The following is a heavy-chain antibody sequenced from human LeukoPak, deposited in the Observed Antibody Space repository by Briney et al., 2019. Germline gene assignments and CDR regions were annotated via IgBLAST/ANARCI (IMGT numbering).Heavy chain of an antibody. CDR2: IYYSGGT. V-gene: IGHV4-30-4*08. D-gene: IGHD2-15*01. CDR3: TRERDHIVGSYYFDY. Sequence: SQTLSLTCTVSGGSISSGDYYWSWIRQPPGKGLESIGYIYYSGGTYYNPSLKSRVTISVDTSKNHFSLKLSSVTAADTAVYYCTRERDHIVGSYYFDYWGQGSLVTVSS. J-gene: IGHJ4*02. CDR1: GGSISSGDYY.